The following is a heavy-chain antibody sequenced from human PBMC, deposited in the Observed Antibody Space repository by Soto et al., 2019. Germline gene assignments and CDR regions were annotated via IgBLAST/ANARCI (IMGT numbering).Heavy chain of an antibody. V-gene: IGHV2-5*01. CDR2: IYWNDDK. D-gene: IGHD5-12*01. J-gene: IGHJ3*02. Sequence: QITLKESGPTLVKPTQPLTLTCTFSGFSLSTSGVGVGWIRQPPGKALEWLALIYWNDDKRYSPSLKSRLTMTKDTSKIQVVLKMTNKEPVDTATYYCAHRLERGNIVANNASGAFDIWGQGTMVTVSS. CDR3: AHRLERGNIVANNASGAFDI. CDR1: GFSLSTSGVG.